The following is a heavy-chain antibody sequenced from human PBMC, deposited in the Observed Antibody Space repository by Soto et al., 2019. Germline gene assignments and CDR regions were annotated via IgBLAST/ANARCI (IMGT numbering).Heavy chain of an antibody. V-gene: IGHV3-48*03. CDR3: ANWGDITN. J-gene: IGHJ4*02. Sequence: EVQVVESGGGLVQPGGSLRLSCAASGFTFSSYDMNWVRQAPGKGLEWVSYISNSASTIYYADSVKGRFTISRDNAKNSLYLHMNSLRAEDAAVYECANWGDITNWGQGTLVTVSS. D-gene: IGHD3-10*01. CDR2: ISNSASTI. CDR1: GFTFSSYD.